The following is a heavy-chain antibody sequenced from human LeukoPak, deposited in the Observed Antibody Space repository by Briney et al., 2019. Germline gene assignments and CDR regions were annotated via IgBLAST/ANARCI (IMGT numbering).Heavy chain of an antibody. CDR1: GFTFSGSA. J-gene: IGHJ6*02. D-gene: IGHD5-12*01. CDR2: IRSKANSYAT. V-gene: IGHV3-73*01. CDR3: TRHGQIDIVVTTARYYYGMDV. Sequence: GGSLRLSCAASGFTFSGSAMHWVRQASGKGLEWVGRIRSKANSYATAYAASVKGRFTISRDDSKNTAYLQMNSLKTEDTAVYYCTRHGQIDIVVTTARYYYGMDVWGQGTTVTVSS.